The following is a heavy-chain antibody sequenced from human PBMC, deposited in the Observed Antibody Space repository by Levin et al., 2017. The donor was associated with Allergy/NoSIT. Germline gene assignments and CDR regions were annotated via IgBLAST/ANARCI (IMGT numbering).Heavy chain of an antibody. D-gene: IGHD3-10*01. V-gene: IGHV3-30*18. CDR1: GFTFSSYG. CDR2: ISYDGSNK. J-gene: IGHJ4*02. CDR3: AKDLGDPRGETPTDY. Sequence: GGSLRLSCAASGFTFSSYGMHWVRQAPGKGLEWVAVISYDGSNKYYADSVKGRFTISRDNSKNTLYLQMNSLRAEDTAVYYCAKDLGDPRGETPTDYWGQGTLVTVSS.